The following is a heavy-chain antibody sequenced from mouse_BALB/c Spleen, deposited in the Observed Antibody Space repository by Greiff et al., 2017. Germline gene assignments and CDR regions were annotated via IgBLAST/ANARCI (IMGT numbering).Heavy chain of an antibody. CDR1: GFTFSSYA. CDR2: ISSGGST. CDR3: ARGSLLSYYLDD. Sequence: EVKLMESGGGLVKPGGSLKLSCAASGFTFSSYAMSWVRQTPEKRLEWVASISSGGSTYYPDSVKGRFTISRDNARNILYLQMSSLRSEDTAMYYCARGSLLSYYLDDWGQGTTLTVSS. J-gene: IGHJ2*01. V-gene: IGHV5-6-5*01. D-gene: IGHD2-10*01.